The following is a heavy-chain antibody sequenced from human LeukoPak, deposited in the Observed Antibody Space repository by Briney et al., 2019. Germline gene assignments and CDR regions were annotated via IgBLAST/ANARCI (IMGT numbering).Heavy chain of an antibody. V-gene: IGHV1-69*13. CDR1: GNTISDSY. J-gene: IGHJ4*02. Sequence: SVKVSCKASGNTISDSYMHWVRQAPGQGLEWMGGIIPIFGTANYAQKFQGRVTITADESTSTAYMELSSLRSEDTAVYYCARDPGTGEYFDYWGQGTLVTVSS. CDR2: IIPIFGTA. CDR3: ARDPGTGEYFDY. D-gene: IGHD1-14*01.